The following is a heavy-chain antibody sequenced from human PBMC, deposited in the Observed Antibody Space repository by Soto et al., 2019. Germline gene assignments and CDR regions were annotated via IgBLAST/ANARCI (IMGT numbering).Heavy chain of an antibody. D-gene: IGHD3-22*01. CDR3: ALVYYYDSSGYFLRPDY. Sequence: EVQLVESGGGLVQPGGSLRLSCAASGFTFSSYWMHWVRQAPGKGLVWVSRINSDGSSTSYADSVKGRFTISRDNAKNTHYRQMNSLTAEDTAVYYCALVYYYDSSGYFLRPDYWGQGTLVTVSS. V-gene: IGHV3-74*01. CDR1: GFTFSSYW. J-gene: IGHJ4*02. CDR2: INSDGSST.